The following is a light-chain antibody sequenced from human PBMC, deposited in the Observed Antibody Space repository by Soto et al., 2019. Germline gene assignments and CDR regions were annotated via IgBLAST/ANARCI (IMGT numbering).Light chain of an antibody. Sequence: IQITQSPASLYANVGGRVTITCRASQGIRNDLGWYQQKPGKAPKRLIYAASSLQSGVPSRFSGSGSGTEFTLTISSLQPEDFAPYYCLQHNSYPSITFGQGGRLEIK. J-gene: IGKJ5*01. CDR3: LQHNSYPSIT. V-gene: IGKV1-17*01. CDR1: QGIRND. CDR2: AAS.